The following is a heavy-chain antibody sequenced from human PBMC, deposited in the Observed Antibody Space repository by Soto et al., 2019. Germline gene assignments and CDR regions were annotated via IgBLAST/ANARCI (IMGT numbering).Heavy chain of an antibody. Sequence: QLQLQESGPGLVKPSETLSLTCTVSGASITSLYYYWGWIRQPPGKGLAWIGSSYHSGSTYYAPSRMSRVAMSVDTSKNQFSLKLNSVTAADTAVYYCARRGWGSSSFFDYWGQGTLVTVSS. CDR2: SYHSGST. J-gene: IGHJ4*02. D-gene: IGHD6-6*01. CDR1: GASITSLYYY. V-gene: IGHV4-39*01. CDR3: ARRGWGSSSFFDY.